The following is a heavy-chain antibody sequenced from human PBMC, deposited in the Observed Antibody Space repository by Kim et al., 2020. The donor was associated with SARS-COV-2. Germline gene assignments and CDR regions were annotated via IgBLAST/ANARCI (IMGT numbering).Heavy chain of an antibody. V-gene: IGHV3-23*01. Sequence: VKGRSTIARDKSKNTVYLQMNSPRAEDTAVYYCAKGPTYDFWRGYYTWDYWGQGTLVTVSS. J-gene: IGHJ4*02. D-gene: IGHD3-3*01. CDR3: AKGPTYDFWRGYYTWDY.